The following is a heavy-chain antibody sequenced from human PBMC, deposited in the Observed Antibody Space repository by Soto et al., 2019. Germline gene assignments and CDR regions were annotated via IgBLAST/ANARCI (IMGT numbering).Heavy chain of an antibody. CDR1: GGSISSYY. J-gene: IGHJ4*02. V-gene: IGHV4-59*01. CDR2: IYYSGST. CDR3: AMVSRYVWGGSCSGYFSY. D-gene: IGHD3-16*01. Sequence: QVQLQEAGPGLVKPSETLSLTCTVSGGSISSYYWSLIRQPPGKGLEWIGYIYYSGSTNYNPSLKGRVTILVDYCKNQFALSLRFVAAAATAVYSWAMVSRYVWGGSCSGYFSYWGQGTLDTFAT.